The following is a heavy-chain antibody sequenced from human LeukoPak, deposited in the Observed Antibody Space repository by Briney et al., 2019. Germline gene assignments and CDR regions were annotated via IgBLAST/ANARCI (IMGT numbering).Heavy chain of an antibody. V-gene: IGHV4-34*01. J-gene: IGHJ4*02. Sequence: SETLSLTCAVYGGSFSDYYWTWIRQPPGKGLEWSGEINHSGSTNYNPSLKSRVTISVDTSRNQFSLKLSSVTAADTAVYYCASLSEEFDPDYWGQGTLVTVSS. CDR1: GGSFSDYY. CDR2: INHSGST. CDR3: ASLSEEFDPDY.